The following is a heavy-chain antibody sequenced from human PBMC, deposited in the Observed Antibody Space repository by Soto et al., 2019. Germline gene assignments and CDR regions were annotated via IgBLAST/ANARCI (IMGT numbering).Heavy chain of an antibody. CDR3: ARSHWLRGYYYYYGMDV. CDR2: INHSGST. Sequence: SETLSLTCAVYGGSFSGYYWSWIRQPPGKGLEWIGEINHSGSTNYNPSLKSRVTISVDTSKNQFSLKLSSVTAADTAVYYCARSHWLRGYYYYYGMDVWGQGTTVT. D-gene: IGHD5-12*01. J-gene: IGHJ6*02. CDR1: GGSFSGYY. V-gene: IGHV4-34*01.